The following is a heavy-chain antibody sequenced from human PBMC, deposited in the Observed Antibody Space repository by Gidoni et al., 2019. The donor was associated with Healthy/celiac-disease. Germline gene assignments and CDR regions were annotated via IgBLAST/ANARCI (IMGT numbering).Heavy chain of an antibody. Sequence: QVTLKESGPVLVKPTETLTLPCTVSGFPLSNARMGVSWIRQPPGKALEWLAHIFSTDENSYRTSLKSRLTISKDTSKSQVVLTMTNMDPVDTATYYCARTVVGAIDYWGQGTLVTVSS. CDR3: ARTVVGAIDY. V-gene: IGHV2-26*01. D-gene: IGHD1-26*01. J-gene: IGHJ4*02. CDR1: GFPLSNARMG. CDR2: IFSTDEN.